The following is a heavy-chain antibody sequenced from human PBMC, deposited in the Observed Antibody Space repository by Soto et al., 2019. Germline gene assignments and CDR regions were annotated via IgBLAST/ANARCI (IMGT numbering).Heavy chain of an antibody. CDR3: ARVYSGSYSDS. D-gene: IGHD1-26*01. CDR1: GASIRSNNR. CDR2: IFHSGST. J-gene: IGHJ4*02. V-gene: IGHV4-4*02. Sequence: QVQLQESGPGLVKPSGALSLTCAVSGASIRSNNRWSWVRQPPGKGLEWIGEIFHSGSTNYNPSLNTRVTLSVDNSKNQFSLNLSSVTAADTAVYYCARVYSGSYSDSWGQGTLVTVSS.